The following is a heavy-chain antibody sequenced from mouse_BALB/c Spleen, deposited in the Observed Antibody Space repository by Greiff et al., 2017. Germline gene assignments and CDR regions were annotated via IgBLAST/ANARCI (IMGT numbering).Heavy chain of an antibody. CDR3: ARLNWDSFDY. J-gene: IGHJ2*01. CDR1: GFTFSSFG. CDR2: ISSGSSTI. D-gene: IGHD4-1*02. V-gene: IGHV5-17*03. Sequence: EVKLMESGGGLVQPGGSRKLSCAASGFTFSSFGMHWVRQAPEKGLEWVAYISSGSSTIYYPDSVKGRFTISRDNAKNTLYLQMSSLKSEDTAMYYCARLNWDSFDYWGQGTTLTVSS.